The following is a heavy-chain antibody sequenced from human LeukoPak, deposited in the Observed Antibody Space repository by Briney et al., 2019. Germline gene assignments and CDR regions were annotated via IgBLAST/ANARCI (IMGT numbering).Heavy chain of an antibody. J-gene: IGHJ4*02. CDR3: AREYSSSSGKALDY. D-gene: IGHD6-6*01. CDR1: GGSISSYY. CDR2: IYTSGST. V-gene: IGHV4-4*07. Sequence: SETLSLTCTVSGGSISSYYWSWIRQPAGKGLEWIGRIYTSGSTNYNPSLKSRVTMSVDTSKNQFSLKLNSVTAADTAFYYCAREYSSSSGKALDYWGQGTLVTVSS.